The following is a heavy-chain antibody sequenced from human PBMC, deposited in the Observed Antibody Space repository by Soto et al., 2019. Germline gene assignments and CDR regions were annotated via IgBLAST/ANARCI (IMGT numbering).Heavy chain of an antibody. J-gene: IGHJ4*02. D-gene: IGHD1-7*01. V-gene: IGHV1-46*01. CDR2: SNPTGDTT. CDR1: GYTFTNYY. CDR3: ARGGTLRHDN. Sequence: GASVKVSCKASGYTFTNYYVHWVRQAPGQGLEWMGISNPTGDTTNYAQKFQGRISMTRDTSTSTVYMELNSLRSEDTAVYYCARGGTLRHDNWGQGTLVTVSS.